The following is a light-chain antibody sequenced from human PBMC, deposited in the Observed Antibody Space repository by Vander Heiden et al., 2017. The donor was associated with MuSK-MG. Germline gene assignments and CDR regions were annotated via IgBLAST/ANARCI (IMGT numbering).Light chain of an antibody. CDR1: NSGRKS. CDR3: QVWDSSSDHPGV. V-gene: IGLV3-21*03. Sequence: SYVLTQPPSASVAPGKTARITLWANNSGRKSLDWYQQKQGQAAGLVVYDDSDRPSGIPERCSGSNSGNTATLTISRGEAGDEADYYCQVWDSSSDHPGVFGGGTKLTVL. CDR2: DDS. J-gene: IGLJ2*01.